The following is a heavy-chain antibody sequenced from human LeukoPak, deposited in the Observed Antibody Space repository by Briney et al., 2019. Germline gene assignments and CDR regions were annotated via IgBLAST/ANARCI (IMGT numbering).Heavy chain of an antibody. V-gene: IGHV4-4*02. D-gene: IGHD2-2*02. CDR1: GGSISSSNW. CDR2: IYHSGST. J-gene: IGHJ5*02. Sequence: SETLSLTCAVSGGSISSSNWWNWVRQPPGKGLEWIGEIYHSGSTNYNPSVKSRVTISVDKSKNQFSLWLSSVTAADTAVYYCAKDGCSSTGCYTRWFDPWGQGTLVTVSS. CDR3: AKDGCSSTGCYTRWFDP.